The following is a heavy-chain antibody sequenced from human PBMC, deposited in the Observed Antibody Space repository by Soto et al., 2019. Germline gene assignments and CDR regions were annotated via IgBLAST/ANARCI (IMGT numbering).Heavy chain of an antibody. CDR2: INHSGST. J-gene: IGHJ4*02. CDR1: GGSFSGYY. CDR3: ARGWSKGRFDY. Sequence: SETLSLTCAVYGGSFSGYYWSWIRQPPGKGLEWIGEINHSGSTNYNPSLKSRVTISVDTSKNQFSLKLSSVTAADTAVYYCARGWSKGRFDYWGQGTLVTVSS. V-gene: IGHV4-34*01. D-gene: IGHD3-3*01.